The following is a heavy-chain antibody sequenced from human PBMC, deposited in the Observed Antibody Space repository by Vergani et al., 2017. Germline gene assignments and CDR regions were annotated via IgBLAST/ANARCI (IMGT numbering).Heavy chain of an antibody. CDR2: IRYDGSNK. CDR3: AKDCSIWDRYYYNYVDV. Sequence: QVQLVESGGGVVQPGGSLRLSCAASGFTFSSYGMHWVRQAPGKGLEWVAFIRYDGSNKYYADSVKGRFTISRDNSKNTLYLQMTSLRAEDTAVYYCAKDCSIWDRYYYNYVDVWGKGPTVIVSS. J-gene: IGHJ6*03. V-gene: IGHV3-30*02. D-gene: IGHD6-13*01. CDR1: GFTFSSYG.